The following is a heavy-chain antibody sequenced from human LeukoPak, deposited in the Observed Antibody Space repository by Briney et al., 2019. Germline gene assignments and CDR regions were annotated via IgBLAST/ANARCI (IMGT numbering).Heavy chain of an antibody. Sequence: GASVKVSCKASGYTFTTYGISWVRQAPGQGLEWMGWISAYNGNTNYAQKLQGRVTMTTDTSTSTAYMELRSLRSDDTAVYYCATPNAVHDRRPFDYWGQGTLVTVSS. CDR3: ATPNAVHDRRPFDY. CDR1: GYTFTTYG. V-gene: IGHV1-18*01. D-gene: IGHD1-1*01. CDR2: ISAYNGNT. J-gene: IGHJ4*02.